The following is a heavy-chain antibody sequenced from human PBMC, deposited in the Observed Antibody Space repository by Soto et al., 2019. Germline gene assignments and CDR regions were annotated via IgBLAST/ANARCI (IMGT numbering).Heavy chain of an antibody. CDR2: ISPYKGNT. V-gene: IGHV1-18*01. CDR3: ARDLDGSGSYYTDY. CDR1: GYTFTGYG. D-gene: IGHD3-10*01. J-gene: IGHJ4*02. Sequence: GASVKVSFKASGYTFTGYGFSWVRQAPGQGLEWMGWISPYKGNTKYAQKFQDRVTMTTDTFTSTAYMELRSLRYEDTAVYYGARDLDGSGSYYTDYWGQGTLVTVSS.